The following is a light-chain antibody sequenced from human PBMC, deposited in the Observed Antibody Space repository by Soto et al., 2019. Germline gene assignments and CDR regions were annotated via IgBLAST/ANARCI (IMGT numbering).Light chain of an antibody. J-gene: IGLJ3*02. CDR3: SSYTISSTLV. Sequence: SVLTQPASVSGSPGQSITLSCTGTSSDVGGYNYVSWYQQHPGKAPKLIIYEVSDRPSGVSNRFSGSKSGNTASLTISGLQAEDEADYYCSSYTISSTLVFGGGTKLTVL. CDR2: EVS. CDR1: SSDVGGYNY. V-gene: IGLV2-14*01.